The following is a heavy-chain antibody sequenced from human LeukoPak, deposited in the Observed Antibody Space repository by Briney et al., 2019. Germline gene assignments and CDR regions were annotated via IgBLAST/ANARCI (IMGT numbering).Heavy chain of an antibody. CDR1: GFTFSSYG. V-gene: IGHV3-30*02. CDR2: IRYDGSNK. J-gene: IGHJ4*02. Sequence: PGGSLRLSCAASGFTFSSYGMHWVRQAPDKGLEWVAFIRYDGSNKYYADSVKGRFTISRDNSKNTLYLQMNSLRAEDTAVYYCAKEADSSGYVDYWGQGTLVTVSS. CDR3: AKEADSSGYVDY. D-gene: IGHD6-19*01.